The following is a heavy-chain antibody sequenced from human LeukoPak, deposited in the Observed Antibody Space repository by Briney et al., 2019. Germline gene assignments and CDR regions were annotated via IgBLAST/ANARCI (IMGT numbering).Heavy chain of an antibody. CDR1: GGSISSSNW. D-gene: IGHD3-22*01. CDR3: ARHYYDSGGYYCAFDI. Sequence: PSETLSLTCAVSGGSISSSNWWSWVRQPPGKGLEWLAYISEGGTKTHYADSVKGRFTVSRDNAKISLYLQMDSLRAEDTAEYYCARHYYDSGGYYCAFDIWGRGAMVTVSS. CDR2: ISEGGTKT. J-gene: IGHJ3*02. V-gene: IGHV3-11*01.